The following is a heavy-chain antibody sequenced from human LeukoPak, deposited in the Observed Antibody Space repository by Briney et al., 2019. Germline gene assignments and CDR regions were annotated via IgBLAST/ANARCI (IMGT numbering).Heavy chain of an antibody. J-gene: IGHJ5*02. CDR2: IYSSGST. CDR1: GGSISSETYY. V-gene: IGHV4-61*02. Sequence: SETLSLTCTVSGGSISSETYYWTWVRQPAGKGLEWIGRIYSSGSTSYNPSLKSRVTISVDTSKNQFSLELNSVTASDTAVYYCARGGRGFDPWGQGTLVTVSS. CDR3: ARGGRGFDP.